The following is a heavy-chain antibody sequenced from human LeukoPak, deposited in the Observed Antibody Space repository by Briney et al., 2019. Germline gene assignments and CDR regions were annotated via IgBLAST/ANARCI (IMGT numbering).Heavy chain of an antibody. Sequence: ASVKVSCKTSGYTFTSYGISWVRQAPGQGLEWMGWISAYNGNTNYAQKLQGRVTMTTDTSTSTAYMELRSLRSDDTAVYYCARDGAPLMVYAITYFDYWGQGTLVTVSS. CDR1: GYTFTSYG. V-gene: IGHV1-18*01. J-gene: IGHJ4*02. CDR3: ARDGAPLMVYAITYFDY. CDR2: ISAYNGNT. D-gene: IGHD2-8*01.